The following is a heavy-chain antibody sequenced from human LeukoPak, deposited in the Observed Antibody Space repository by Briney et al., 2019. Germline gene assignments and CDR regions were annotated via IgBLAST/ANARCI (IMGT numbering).Heavy chain of an antibody. J-gene: IGHJ5*02. Sequence: SETLSLTCTVSGDSIRSYYWSWIRQPPGKGLEWIGYICYSGSTKYNPSLKSRVTISVDTSKNQFSLKLSTVTAADTAVYYCARLPYCSTTSCYYWFDPWGQGTLVTVSS. V-gene: IGHV4-59*08. CDR3: ARLPYCSTTSCYYWFDP. CDR1: GDSIRSYY. CDR2: ICYSGST. D-gene: IGHD2-2*01.